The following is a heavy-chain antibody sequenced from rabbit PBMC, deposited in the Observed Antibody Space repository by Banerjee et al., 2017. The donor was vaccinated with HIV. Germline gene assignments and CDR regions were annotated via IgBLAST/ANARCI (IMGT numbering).Heavy chain of an antibody. CDR3: ARDLAGVVGWNLNL. V-gene: IGHV1S45*01. D-gene: IGHD4-1*01. CDR2: IYAGSSGST. Sequence: QEQLEESGGDLVKPEGSLILTCTASGFSFSNIYWICWVRQAPGKGLEWIGCIYAGSSGSTYYASWAKGPFTISKTSSTTVTLQMTSLTAADTATYFCARDLAGVVGWNLNLWGQGTLVTVS. J-gene: IGHJ4*01. CDR1: GFSFSNIYW.